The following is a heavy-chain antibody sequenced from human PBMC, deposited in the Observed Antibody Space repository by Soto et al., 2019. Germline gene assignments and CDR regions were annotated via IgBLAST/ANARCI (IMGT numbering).Heavy chain of an antibody. CDR2: IGGSDGST. J-gene: IGHJ5*02. Sequence: EVQLLESGGGLVQSGGSLRLSCAASGFTFSNYAMTWVRQAPGKGLEWVSCIGGSDGSTYYADSVKGRFTISRDNSKNTLHLQMNSLRVEDTAVYYCAKDRLGSVGGLYAPWGQGTLVPVSS. CDR1: GFTFSNYA. D-gene: IGHD3-16*01. CDR3: AKDRLGSVGGLYAP. V-gene: IGHV3-23*01.